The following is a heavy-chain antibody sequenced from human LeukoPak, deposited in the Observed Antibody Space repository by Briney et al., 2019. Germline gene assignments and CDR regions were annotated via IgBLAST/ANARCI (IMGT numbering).Heavy chain of an antibody. J-gene: IGHJ4*02. CDR2: INPKSGDT. V-gene: IGHV1-2*02. CDR3: ATEGQEGDWYSLDY. CDR1: GYTFSAYY. D-gene: IGHD3/OR15-3a*01. Sequence: GASVKVICKASGYTFSAYYMHWVRQAPGQGLEWMGWINPKSGDTNYAQKFQGRVTMTRDTSISTAYMELSRLRSDDTAIYYCATEGQEGDWYSLDYWGQGTLVTVSS.